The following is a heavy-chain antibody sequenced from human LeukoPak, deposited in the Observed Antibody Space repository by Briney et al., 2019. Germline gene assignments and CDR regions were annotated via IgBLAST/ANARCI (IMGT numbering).Heavy chain of an antibody. D-gene: IGHD1-7*01. J-gene: IGHJ4*02. Sequence: SETLSLTCTVSGDSINSGSFYWSWIRQFAGKGLEWIGRIYPSGTTNYNPSLKSRVAIFLDMSQNQFSLILTSVTAADTAVYYCARGYGTTNFDYWGQGTLVTVSS. CDR1: GDSINSGSFY. CDR3: ARGYGTTNFDY. V-gene: IGHV4-61*02. CDR2: IYPSGTT.